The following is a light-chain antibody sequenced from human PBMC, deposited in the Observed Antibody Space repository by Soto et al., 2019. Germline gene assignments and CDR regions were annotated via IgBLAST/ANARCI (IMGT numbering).Light chain of an antibody. J-gene: IGKJ5*01. V-gene: IGKV3-15*01. CDR2: RAS. CDR3: QQYNTWPIT. Sequence: EVLMTQSPDTLYVSPGERVTLSCRASQGVSDNLAWYQQKPGQGPRLLVYRASTRTLGIPARFSGSESGTEFTLTISSLQSEDFAVYYCQQYNTWPITFGQGTRLEI. CDR1: QGVSDN.